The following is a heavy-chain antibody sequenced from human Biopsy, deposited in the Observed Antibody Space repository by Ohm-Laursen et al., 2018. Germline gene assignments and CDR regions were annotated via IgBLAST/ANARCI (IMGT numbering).Heavy chain of an antibody. CDR1: GGSLNNHY. CDR3: ARHDRSGYWGLDY. D-gene: IGHD3-22*01. J-gene: IGHJ4*02. Sequence: SQTLSLTCSVSGGSLNNHYWSWIRQSPGKGLEWLAYIYSSGRTNYNPSLKSRILVSVGTSKNQPSLKVTSVTATDTAMYYCARHDRSGYWGLDYWGQGALVTVSS. V-gene: IGHV4-4*08. CDR2: IYSSGRT.